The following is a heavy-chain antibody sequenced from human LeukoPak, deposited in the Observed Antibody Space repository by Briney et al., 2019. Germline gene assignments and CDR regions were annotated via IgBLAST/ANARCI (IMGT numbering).Heavy chain of an antibody. J-gene: IGHJ3*02. CDR2: IIPIFGTA. V-gene: IGHV1-69*13. CDR1: GGTFSSYA. D-gene: IGHD4-17*01. Sequence: SVKVSCKASGGTFSSYAISWVRQAPGQGLEWMGGIIPIFGTANYAQKFQGRVTITADESTSTAYMELSSLRSEDTAVYYCARENPGGSTVTVDAFDIWGQGTMVTVSS. CDR3: ARENPGGSTVTVDAFDI.